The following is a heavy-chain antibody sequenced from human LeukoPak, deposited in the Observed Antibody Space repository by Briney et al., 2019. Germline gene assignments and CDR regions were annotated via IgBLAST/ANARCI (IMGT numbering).Heavy chain of an antibody. CDR2: ISGSGGST. V-gene: IGHV3-23*01. CDR3: AKASHQWLVRYYFDY. D-gene: IGHD6-19*01. J-gene: IGHJ4*02. Sequence: TGGSLRLSCAASGFTFNDYALTWVRQAPGKGLEWVSVISGSGGSTYYADSVKGRFTISRDNSKNTLYLQMNSLRAEDTAVYFCAKASHQWLVRYYFDYWGQGTLVTVSS. CDR1: GFTFNDYA.